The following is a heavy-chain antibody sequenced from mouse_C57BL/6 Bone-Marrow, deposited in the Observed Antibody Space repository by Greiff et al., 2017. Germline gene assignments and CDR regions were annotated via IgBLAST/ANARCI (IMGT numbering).Heavy chain of an antibody. CDR1: GYSFTSYY. V-gene: IGHV1-66*01. CDR2: IYPGSGNT. Sequence: QVQLQQSGPELVKPGASVKISCKASGYSFTSYYIHWVKQRPGQGLEWIGWIYPGSGNTKYNEKFKGKATLTADPSSSTAYMQLSRLTSAASAVYYGARGGCITTVVEPGDYWGQGTTRTVSS. D-gene: IGHD1-1*01. CDR3: ARGGCITTVVEPGDY. J-gene: IGHJ2*01.